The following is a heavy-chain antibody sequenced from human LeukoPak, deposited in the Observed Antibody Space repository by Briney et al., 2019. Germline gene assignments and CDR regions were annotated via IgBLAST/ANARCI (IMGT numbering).Heavy chain of an antibody. D-gene: IGHD6-19*01. CDR3: ARGIAVAGRGGYNWFDP. J-gene: IGHJ5*02. Sequence: SVKVSCKASGGTFSSYAISWVRQAPGQGLEWMGGINPIFGTANYAQKFQGRVTITADKSTSTAYMELSSLRSEDTAVYYCARGIAVAGRGGYNWFDPWGQGTLVTVSS. V-gene: IGHV1-69*06. CDR1: GGTFSSYA. CDR2: INPIFGTA.